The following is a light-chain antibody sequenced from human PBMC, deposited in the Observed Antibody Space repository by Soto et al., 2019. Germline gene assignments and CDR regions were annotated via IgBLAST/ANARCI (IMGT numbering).Light chain of an antibody. Sequence: DIQMTQSPSTLSASVGDRVTITCRASQNINNWLAWYQQKPGMAPKLLIYDASSLGSGVPSRFSGSGSGTEFSPTITSLQPDDFATYYCQQYNSDSWAFGQGTKVEI. CDR2: DAS. V-gene: IGKV1-5*01. J-gene: IGKJ1*01. CDR3: QQYNSDSWA. CDR1: QNINNW.